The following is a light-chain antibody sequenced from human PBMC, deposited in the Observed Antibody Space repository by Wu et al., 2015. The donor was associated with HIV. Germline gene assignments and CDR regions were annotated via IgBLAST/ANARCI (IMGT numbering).Light chain of an antibody. J-gene: IGKJ2*03. CDR2: KAS. Sequence: DIQMTQSPSTLSASVGDRVTITCRASQSISSWLAWYQQKPGKAPKLLIYKASNLESGVPSRFSGSGSGTEFTLTISSLQPDDFATYYCQQYNSYISFGQGTKLEIK. V-gene: IGKV1-5*03. CDR1: QSISSW. CDR3: QQYNSYIS.